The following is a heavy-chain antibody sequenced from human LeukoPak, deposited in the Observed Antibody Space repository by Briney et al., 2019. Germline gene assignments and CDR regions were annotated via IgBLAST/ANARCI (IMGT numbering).Heavy chain of an antibody. V-gene: IGHV3-33*05. Sequence: PGGSLRLSCAASGFTFSSSAMSWVRQAPGKGPECVAVVSFDGRKTYYAGFAEGRFTISRDDSNNMVYLQMNSLRTEDTAVYHCVKRGGGDHGLDVWGQGTTVVVS. D-gene: IGHD2-21*02. CDR1: GFTFSSSA. CDR2: VSFDGRKT. CDR3: VKRGGGDHGLDV. J-gene: IGHJ6*02.